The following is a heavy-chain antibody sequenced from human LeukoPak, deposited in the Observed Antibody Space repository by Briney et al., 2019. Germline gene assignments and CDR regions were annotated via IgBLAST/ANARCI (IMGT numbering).Heavy chain of an antibody. V-gene: IGHV3-23*01. CDR3: ARGIHTYYYDSSGYYYVYFDY. Sequence: GGFLRLSCAASGFTFSSYAMSWVRQAPGKGLEWVSAISGSGGSTYYADSVKGRFTISRDNAKNSLYLQMNSLRAEDTAVYYCARGIHTYYYDSSGYYYVYFDYWGQGTLVTVSS. CDR2: ISGSGGST. D-gene: IGHD3-22*01. CDR1: GFTFSSYA. J-gene: IGHJ4*02.